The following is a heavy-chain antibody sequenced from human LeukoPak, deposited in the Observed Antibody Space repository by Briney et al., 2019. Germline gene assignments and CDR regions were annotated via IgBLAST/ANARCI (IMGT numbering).Heavy chain of an antibody. Sequence: ASVKVSCKASGYTFTGYYMHWVRQATGQGLEWMGWMNPNSGNTGYAQKFQGRVTMTRNTSISTAYMELSSLRSEDTAVYYCARWHSSGWYRADYFDYWGQGTLVTVSS. CDR2: MNPNSGNT. D-gene: IGHD6-19*01. J-gene: IGHJ4*02. CDR1: GYTFTGYY. V-gene: IGHV1-8*02. CDR3: ARWHSSGWYRADYFDY.